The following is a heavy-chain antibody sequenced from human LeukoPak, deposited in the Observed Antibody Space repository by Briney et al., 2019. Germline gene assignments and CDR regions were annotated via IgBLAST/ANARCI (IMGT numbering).Heavy chain of an antibody. CDR1: RFIFSNYG. CDR2: IRHDGSHK. J-gene: IGHJ4*02. CDR3: ALMRDGYTH. Sequence: GGSLRPSCTAPRFIFSNYGMHWVRQAPGKGLEWVAFIRHDGSHKSYADSGKGRFTIPRDNSKNTLSLQMNSLRADDTAVYYCALMRDGYTHWGQGLLVTVSS. V-gene: IGHV3-30*02. D-gene: IGHD5-24*01.